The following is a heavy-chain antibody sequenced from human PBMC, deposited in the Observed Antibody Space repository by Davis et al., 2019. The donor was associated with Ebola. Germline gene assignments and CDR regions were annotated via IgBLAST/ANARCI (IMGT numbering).Heavy chain of an antibody. J-gene: IGHJ4*02. CDR3: ATNTVYHYTY. CDR2: IKSKTGGGTT. CDR1: GFTFGDYA. Sequence: GASLGLSCIASGFTFGDYAMSWVRQAPGKGLEWVGRIKSKTGGGTTDYAAPVKGRFTLSRDDSKNTLFLQMNGLKTEDTAVYYCATNTVYHYTYWGQGTLVTVSS. V-gene: IGHV3-15*01. D-gene: IGHD3-16*01.